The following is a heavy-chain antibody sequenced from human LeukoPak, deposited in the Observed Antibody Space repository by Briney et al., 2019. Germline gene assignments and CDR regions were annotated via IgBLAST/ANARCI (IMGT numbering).Heavy chain of an antibody. J-gene: IGHJ4*02. V-gene: IGHV3-7*03. D-gene: IGHD6-13*01. CDR3: ARDSGWFRFDY. CDR1: GFKFDDYA. Sequence: GGSLRLSCAASGFKFDDYAMHWVRQAPGKGLEWVANIKEDGGEKYYVDSVKGRFTISRDNAKNSLYLQMNSLRAEDTAVYYCARDSGWFRFDYWGQGTLATVSS. CDR2: IKEDGGEK.